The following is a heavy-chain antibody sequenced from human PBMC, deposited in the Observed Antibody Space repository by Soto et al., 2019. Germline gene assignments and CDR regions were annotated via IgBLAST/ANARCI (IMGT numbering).Heavy chain of an antibody. D-gene: IGHD3-10*01. CDR1: GYTFTSYA. V-gene: IGHV1-3*01. J-gene: IGHJ6*02. CDR2: INAGNGNT. Sequence: ASVKVSCKASGYTFTSYAMHWVRQAPGQRLEWMGWINAGNGNTKYSQKFQGRVTITRDTSASTAYIELSSLRSEDTAVYYCARGDGSGSYPIYYYYGMDVWGQGTTVTVSS. CDR3: ARGDGSGSYPIYYYYGMDV.